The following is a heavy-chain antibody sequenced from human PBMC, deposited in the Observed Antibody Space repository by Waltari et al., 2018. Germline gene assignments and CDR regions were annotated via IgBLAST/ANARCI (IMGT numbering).Heavy chain of an antibody. CDR1: GYTFTGSY. J-gene: IGHJ5*02. V-gene: IGHV1-2*02. CDR3: ARSGRIVVVVAAKGRWFDP. Sequence: QVQLVQSGAEVKKPGASVKVPCKASGYTFTGSYMHWVRQAPGKGLEWMGWINPNRGGTNYAQKFQGRVTMTRDTSISTAYMELSRLRSDDTAVYYCARSGRIVVVVAAKGRWFDPWGQGTLVTVSS. CDR2: INPNRGGT. D-gene: IGHD2-15*01.